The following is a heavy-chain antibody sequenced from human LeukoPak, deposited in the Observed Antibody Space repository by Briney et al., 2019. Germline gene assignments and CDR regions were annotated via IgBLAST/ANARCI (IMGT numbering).Heavy chain of an antibody. CDR1: GFAFSYAW. Sequence: GGSLRLSCAASGFAFSYAWMNWVRQSPGRGLEWVGLLKSKNDGGTTDYAAPVNGRFTISRTDSKSTLFLHMNSLNVEDTAVYYCTTASDYGAFDHWGQGTLLTVSS. CDR3: TTASDYGAFDH. CDR2: LKSKNDGGTT. D-gene: IGHD4-17*01. J-gene: IGHJ4*02. V-gene: IGHV3-15*01.